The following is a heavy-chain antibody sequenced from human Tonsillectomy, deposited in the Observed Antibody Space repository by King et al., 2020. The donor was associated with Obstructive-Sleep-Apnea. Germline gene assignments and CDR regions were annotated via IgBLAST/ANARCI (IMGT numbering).Heavy chain of an antibody. CDR3: TRRRPTQDGYNYGDFDY. J-gene: IGHJ4*02. CDR2: IRSKANSYAT. Sequence: VQLVESGGGLVQPGGSLKLSCAASGFTFSGSAMHWVRQASGKGLEWVGLIRSKANSYATAYAASVKGRFTISRDDSKNTAYLQMNSLKTEDTAVYYCTRRRPTQDGYNYGDFDYWGQGTLVTVSS. V-gene: IGHV3-73*01. CDR1: GFTFSGSA. D-gene: IGHD5-24*01.